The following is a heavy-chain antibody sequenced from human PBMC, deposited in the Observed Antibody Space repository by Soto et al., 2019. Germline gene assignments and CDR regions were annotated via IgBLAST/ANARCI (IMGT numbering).Heavy chain of an antibody. CDR3: ASDLKIGELSPLGMDV. Sequence: SVKVSCKASGGTFSSYAISWVRQAPGQGLEWMGGIIPIFGTANYAQKFQGRVTITADESTSTAYMELSSLRSEDTAVYYCASDLKIGELSPLGMDVWGQGTTVTVSS. CDR2: IIPIFGTA. CDR1: GGTFSSYA. V-gene: IGHV1-69*13. D-gene: IGHD3-10*01. J-gene: IGHJ6*02.